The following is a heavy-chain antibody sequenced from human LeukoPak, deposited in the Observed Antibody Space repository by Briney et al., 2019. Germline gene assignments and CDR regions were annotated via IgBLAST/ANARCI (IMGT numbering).Heavy chain of an antibody. CDR1: GXTFSSYS. J-gene: IGHJ4*02. D-gene: IGHD1-26*01. Sequence: GGSLRLSCAASGXTFSSYSVNWVRQAPGKGLEWVLHISSSSSNIYYAASVRGRFTISRDNAKNSLYLQMNSLRPEDTAVYYCAKEGGSYSRFFDYWGQGTLVTVSS. CDR3: AKEGGSYSRFFDY. V-gene: IGHV3-48*01. CDR2: ISSSSSNI.